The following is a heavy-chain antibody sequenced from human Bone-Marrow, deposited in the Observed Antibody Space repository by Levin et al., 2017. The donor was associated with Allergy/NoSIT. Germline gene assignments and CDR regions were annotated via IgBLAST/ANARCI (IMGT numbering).Heavy chain of an antibody. V-gene: IGHV1-46*01. CDR3: ARGGDNWNDGGGYNWFDP. Sequence: AASVKVSCKASGYTFTNYYIHWVRQAPGQGLEWMGIFNPSGGSTGNAQKFQGRVTMTGDTSTSTVYMDLSGLTFEDSAVYYCARGGDNWNDGGGYNWFDPWGQGTLVTVSS. CDR1: GYTFTNYY. D-gene: IGHD1-20*01. J-gene: IGHJ5*02. CDR2: FNPSGGST.